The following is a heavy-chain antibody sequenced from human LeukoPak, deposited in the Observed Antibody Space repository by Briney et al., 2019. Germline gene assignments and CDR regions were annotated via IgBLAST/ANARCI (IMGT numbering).Heavy chain of an antibody. CDR1: GGSISSYY. D-gene: IGHD3-22*01. CDR2: IYTSGNT. Sequence: SETLSLTCTVSGGSISSYYWSWIRQPAGKGLEWIGRIYTSGNTIYNPSLKSRVTMSVDTSKNQLSLKLSPVTAADTAVYCCAREASRELVVSGYYHYYMDVWGKGTTVTVSS. J-gene: IGHJ6*03. CDR3: AREASRELVVSGYYHYYMDV. V-gene: IGHV4-4*07.